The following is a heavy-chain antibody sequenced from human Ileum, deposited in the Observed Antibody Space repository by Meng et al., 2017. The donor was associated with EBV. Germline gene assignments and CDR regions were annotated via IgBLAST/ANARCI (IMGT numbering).Heavy chain of an antibody. J-gene: IGHJ4*02. CDR2: IYWDDDK. V-gene: IGHV2-5*02. D-gene: IGHD3-10*01. Sequence: QITLKESGPPPVKPTQTLTLTCTFSGFSLNTGGMAVSWIRQPPGKALEWLALIYWDDDKRYSPSLKTRLTITKDTSKNQVVLTMTNMDPVDTATYYCARRSFAAGSPDYWGQGTLVTVSS. CDR1: GFSLNTGGMA. CDR3: ARRSFAAGSPDY.